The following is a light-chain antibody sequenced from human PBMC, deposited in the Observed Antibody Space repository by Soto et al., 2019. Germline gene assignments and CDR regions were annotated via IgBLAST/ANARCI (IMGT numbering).Light chain of an antibody. CDR3: QQRYRTPLP. J-gene: IGKJ2*01. Sequence: TQMNPSQSTLSASVGDTVSLTCRASQYISTWLAWDQQEPGKGPKVLIYAASSLQSGVPSKFSGSGSGTDFTLTISSLQPEDFATYYCQQRYRTPLPFG. CDR2: AAS. CDR1: QYISTW. V-gene: IGKV1-39*01.